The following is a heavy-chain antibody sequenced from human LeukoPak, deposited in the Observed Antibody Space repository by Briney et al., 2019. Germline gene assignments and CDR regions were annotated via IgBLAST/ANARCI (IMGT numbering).Heavy chain of an antibody. J-gene: IGHJ4*02. CDR2: IRYEGSNE. V-gene: IGHV3-30*02. CDR1: GFTFSSYG. CDR3: AKVYGVAGIDY. D-gene: IGHD6-19*01. Sequence: PGGSLRLSCAASGFTFSSYGMYWVRQAPGKGLEWVAFIRYEGSNECYADSVKGRFTISRDNSKNTLYLQMNSLRGEDTAVYYCAKVYGVAGIDYWGQGTLVTVSS.